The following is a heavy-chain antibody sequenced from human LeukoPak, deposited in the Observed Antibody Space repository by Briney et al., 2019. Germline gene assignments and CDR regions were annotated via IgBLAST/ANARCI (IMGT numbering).Heavy chain of an antibody. Sequence: GGSLRLSCAASGFTFSDNYMTWVRQAPGKGLEWLSYISGNGGVIQYADSVKGRFTISRDNAKNLLYLQMDSLKVEDTAIYYCARDPRTVRIWGQGTLVTVSS. CDR2: ISGNGGVI. J-gene: IGHJ4*02. CDR1: GFTFSDNY. D-gene: IGHD1-1*01. V-gene: IGHV3-11*04. CDR3: ARDPRTVRI.